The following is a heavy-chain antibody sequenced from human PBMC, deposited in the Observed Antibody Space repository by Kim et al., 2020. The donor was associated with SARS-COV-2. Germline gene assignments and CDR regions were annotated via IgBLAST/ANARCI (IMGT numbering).Heavy chain of an antibody. CDR2: ISYDGSNT. Sequence: GGSLRLSCAASGFTFSSYAMHWVRQAPGKGLEWVAVISYDGSNTYYADSVKGRFTISRDNSKNTLYLQMNSLRAEDTAVYYCARSHYGSYYYYGMDVWGQGTTVTVSS. CDR3: ARSHYGSYYYYGMDV. V-gene: IGHV3-30*04. J-gene: IGHJ6*02. CDR1: GFTFSSYA. D-gene: IGHD4-17*01.